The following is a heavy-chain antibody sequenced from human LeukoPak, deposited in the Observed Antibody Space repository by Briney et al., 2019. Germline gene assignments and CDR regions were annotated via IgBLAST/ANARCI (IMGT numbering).Heavy chain of an antibody. Sequence: GGSLRLSCVASGFTFSNYAMSWVRQAPGKGLEWVSAITGSGTNRYYADSLKGRFTTSRDNSKNTVFLQMNSLRHEDTAIYYCVIWGDYDVSTGYYVPDYWGQGTLVTVAS. D-gene: IGHD3-9*01. CDR1: GFTFSNYA. CDR2: ITGSGTNR. CDR3: VIWGDYDVSTGYYVPDY. J-gene: IGHJ4*02. V-gene: IGHV3-23*01.